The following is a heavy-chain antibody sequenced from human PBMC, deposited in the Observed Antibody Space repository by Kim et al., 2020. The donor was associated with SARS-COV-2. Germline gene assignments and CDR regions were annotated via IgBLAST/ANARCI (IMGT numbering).Heavy chain of an antibody. CDR2: IWYDGSNK. Sequence: GGSLRFSCAASGFTFSSYGMHWVRQAPGKGLEWVAVIWYDGSNKYYADSVKGRFTISRDNSKNTLYLQMNSLRAEDTAVYYCARDSAGSWYTGNQYYYGMDVWGQGTTVTVSS. V-gene: IGHV3-33*01. D-gene: IGHD6-13*01. J-gene: IGHJ6*02. CDR1: GFTFSSYG. CDR3: ARDSAGSWYTGNQYYYGMDV.